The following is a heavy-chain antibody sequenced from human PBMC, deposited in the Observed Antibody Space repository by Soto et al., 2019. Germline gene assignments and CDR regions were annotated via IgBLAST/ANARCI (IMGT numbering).Heavy chain of an antibody. CDR3: ARHISGSYRFDY. Sequence: QVQLVQSGAEVKKPGASVKVSCKASGYTFTSYDINWVRQATGQGLEWMGWMNPNSGNTGYAQKFQGRVTMTRNTSISTAYMELVSLRSEHTAVYYHARHISGSYRFDYSGQGTLVTVSS. V-gene: IGHV1-8*01. CDR2: MNPNSGNT. CDR1: GYTFTSYD. D-gene: IGHD1-26*01. J-gene: IGHJ4*02.